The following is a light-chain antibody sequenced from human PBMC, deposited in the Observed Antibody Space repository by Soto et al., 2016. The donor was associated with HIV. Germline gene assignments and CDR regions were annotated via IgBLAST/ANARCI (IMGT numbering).Light chain of an antibody. V-gene: IGLV3-21*03. CDR3: QVWDAGTDLVV. Sequence: SYVLTRPPSLSVAPRKTARITCGGNNVGSKSVQWYQQKPGQAPILVLYDDSDRPSGIPERFSGSNSGNTATLSISRVEAGDEADYYCQVWDAGTDLVVFGGGTKLTVL. CDR1: NVGSKS. CDR2: DDS. J-gene: IGLJ2*01.